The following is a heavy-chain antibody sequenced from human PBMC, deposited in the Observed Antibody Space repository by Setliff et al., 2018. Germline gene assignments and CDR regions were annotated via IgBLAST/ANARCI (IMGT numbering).Heavy chain of an antibody. D-gene: IGHD4-17*01. CDR1: GYTFATYG. CDR2: ISPYNSNT. J-gene: IGHJ4*02. CDR3: ARDLSTTVMTRSWYYFDY. Sequence: ASVKVSCKASGYTFATYGISWVRQAPGQGLEWVGWISPYNSNTNYAQNFQGRVTMTTDTSTSTAYMELRSLRSDDTAMYYCARDLSTTVMTRSWYYFDYWGQGTLVTVSS. V-gene: IGHV1-18*01.